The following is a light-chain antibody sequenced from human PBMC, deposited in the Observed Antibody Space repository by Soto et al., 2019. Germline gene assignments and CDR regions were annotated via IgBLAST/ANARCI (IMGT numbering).Light chain of an antibody. V-gene: IGLV3-21*02. CDR2: DDS. Sequence: SYELTQPPSVSVAPGQTARITCGGTNIGSKSVHWYQQKPGQAPVLVVYDDSDRPSGIPERFSGSNSGNTATLTISMVEAGDEADYYCQVWDSSSDHPVVFGGGTKLTVL. CDR1: NIGSKS. J-gene: IGLJ2*01. CDR3: QVWDSSSDHPVV.